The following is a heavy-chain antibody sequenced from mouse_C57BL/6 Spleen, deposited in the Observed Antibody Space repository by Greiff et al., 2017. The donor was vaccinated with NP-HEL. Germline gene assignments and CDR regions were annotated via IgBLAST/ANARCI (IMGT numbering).Heavy chain of an antibody. Sequence: EVQRVESGGGLVKPGGSLKLSCAASGFTFSSYAMSWVRQTPEKRLEWVATISDGGSYTYYPDNVKGRFTISRDNAKNNLYLQMSHLKSEDTAMYYCARDLSYYSNYGAYWGQGTLVTVSA. D-gene: IGHD2-5*01. J-gene: IGHJ3*01. CDR3: ARDLSYYSNYGAY. V-gene: IGHV5-4*01. CDR2: ISDGGSYT. CDR1: GFTFSSYA.